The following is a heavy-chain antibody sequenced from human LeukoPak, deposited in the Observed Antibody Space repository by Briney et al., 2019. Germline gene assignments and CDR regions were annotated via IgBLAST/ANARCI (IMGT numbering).Heavy chain of an antibody. D-gene: IGHD4-17*01. V-gene: IGHV5-51*01. CDR1: GYSFTSYW. J-gene: IGHJ3*02. Sequence: HGESLKISCKACGYSFTSYWIGWVRQMPGKGLEWMGIIYPGDSDTRYSPSFQGQVTISADKSISTAYLQWSCLKASDTAMYYCATTPNDYGDYAGESDAFDIWGQGTMVTVSS. CDR3: ATTPNDYGDYAGESDAFDI. CDR2: IYPGDSDT.